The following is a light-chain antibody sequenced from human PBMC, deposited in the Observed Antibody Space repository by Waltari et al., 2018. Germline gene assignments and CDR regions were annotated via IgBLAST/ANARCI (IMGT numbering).Light chain of an antibody. V-gene: IGLV1-40*01. CDR2: GNN. J-gene: IGLJ2*01. CDR3: QSYDSSLFVV. Sequence: HQQPPGAAPKLLIFGNNTRPSGVPHRFSGSKSGTSASLAITGLQAEDEADYYYQSYDSSLFVVFGGGTKLTVL.